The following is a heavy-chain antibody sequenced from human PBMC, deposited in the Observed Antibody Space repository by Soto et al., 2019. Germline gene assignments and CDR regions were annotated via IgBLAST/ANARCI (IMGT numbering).Heavy chain of an antibody. CDR2: INSDGSTT. D-gene: IGHD3-10*01. Sequence: EVQLVESGGDLVQPGGSLRLSCAVSGFTFSSYWMLWVRQAPGKGLVWVSRINSDGSTTNYADSVKGRFTVSRDNARNTLYLQMNSLRAEDTAVYYCAREHYTSGTYWGQGTLVTVSS. V-gene: IGHV3-74*01. CDR1: GFTFSSYW. J-gene: IGHJ4*02. CDR3: AREHYTSGTY.